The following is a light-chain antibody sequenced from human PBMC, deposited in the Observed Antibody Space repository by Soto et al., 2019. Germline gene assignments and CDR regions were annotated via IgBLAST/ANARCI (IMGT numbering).Light chain of an antibody. V-gene: IGKV1-5*03. CDR3: QQYAGRSPST. CDR2: KGS. CDR1: QSLPSTW. Sequence: DVQMTQSPSTLSASVGDKVTITCRASQSLPSTWLAWFQQRPGKAPNVLIYKGSALASGVSSRFSGSGSGTEFTLTISSLQPADFATYVCQQYAGRSPSTFGQGTRV. J-gene: IGKJ1*01.